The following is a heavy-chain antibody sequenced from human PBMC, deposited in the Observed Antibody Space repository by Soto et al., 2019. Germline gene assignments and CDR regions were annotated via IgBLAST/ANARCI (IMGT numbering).Heavy chain of an antibody. V-gene: IGHV1-8*01. Sequence: QVQLVQSGAEVKKRGASVKVSCKASGYTFTSYDINWVRQATGQGLEWMGWMNPNSGNTGYAQKFQGRVTMTRNTSISTAYMELSSLRSEDTAVYYCARDLRTRPNYYYYIDVWGKGTTVTVSS. D-gene: IGHD4-17*01. CDR2: MNPNSGNT. CDR1: GYTFTSYD. J-gene: IGHJ6*03. CDR3: ARDLRTRPNYYYYIDV.